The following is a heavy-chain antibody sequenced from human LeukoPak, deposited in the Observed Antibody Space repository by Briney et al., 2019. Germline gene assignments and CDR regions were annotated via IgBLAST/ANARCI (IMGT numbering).Heavy chain of an antibody. J-gene: IGHJ3*02. CDR2: IIPIFGTA. Sequence: EASVKVSCKASGGTFSSYAVSWVRQAPGQGLEWMGGIIPIFGTANYAQKFQGRVTITADESTSTAYMELSSLRSEDTAVYYCASTLEHDYGGNSGAFDIWGQGTMVTVSS. CDR1: GGTFSSYA. CDR3: ASTLEHDYGGNSGAFDI. V-gene: IGHV1-69*01. D-gene: IGHD4-23*01.